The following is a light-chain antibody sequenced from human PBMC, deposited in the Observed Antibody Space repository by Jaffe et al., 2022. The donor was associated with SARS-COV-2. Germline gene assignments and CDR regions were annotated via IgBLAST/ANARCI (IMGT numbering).Light chain of an antibody. CDR1: QDIRND. CDR2: AAS. Sequence: DIQMTQSPSSLSASVGDRVTITCRASQDIRNDLGWYQQKAGKAPKRLIYAASSLQSGVPSRFSGSGSGTEFTLIISSLQPEDFATYYCQQHNTYPHTFGQGTKLEIK. V-gene: IGKV1-17*01. CDR3: QQHNTYPHT. J-gene: IGKJ2*01.